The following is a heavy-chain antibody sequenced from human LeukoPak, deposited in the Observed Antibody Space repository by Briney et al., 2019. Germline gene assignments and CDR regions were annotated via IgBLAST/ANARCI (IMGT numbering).Heavy chain of an antibody. V-gene: IGHV3-11*01. CDR1: GFTFREHY. J-gene: IGHJ6*02. Sequence: GGSLRLSCAASGFTFREHYMSWIRQAPGKGLEWVSYTYNSDSTTYYADSVKGRFTMSRDNARNSGYLQMSSLRPEDTAVYYCARGYYGLDVWGQGTTVTVSS. CDR3: ARGYYGLDV. CDR2: TYNSDSTT.